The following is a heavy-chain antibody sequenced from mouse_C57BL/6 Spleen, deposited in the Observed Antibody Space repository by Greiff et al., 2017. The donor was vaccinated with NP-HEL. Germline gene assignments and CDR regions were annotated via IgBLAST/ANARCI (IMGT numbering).Heavy chain of an antibody. J-gene: IGHJ2*01. CDR3: ARSLIRDYFDY. CDR2: INPGSGGT. CDR1: GYAFTNYL. Sequence: VQLQQSGAELVRPGTSVKVSCKASGYAFTNYLIEWVKQRPGQGLEWIGVINPGSGGTNYNEKFKGKATLTADKSSSTAYMQLSSLTSEDSAVYFCARSLIRDYFDYWGQGTTLTVSS. D-gene: IGHD1-1*01. V-gene: IGHV1-54*01.